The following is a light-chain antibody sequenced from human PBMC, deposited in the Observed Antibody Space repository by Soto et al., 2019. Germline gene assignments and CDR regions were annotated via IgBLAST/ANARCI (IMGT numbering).Light chain of an antibody. CDR1: QSVGTR. J-gene: IGKJ3*01. CDR3: QHRHNWPPLFT. CDR2: DAS. Sequence: EIVLTQSPATVSSSVGGRATLSCRASQSVGTRLAWYQQKPGQAPRLLINDASNRATGVPARFSGSGSGTDFSLTISSLEPDDLAVYYCQHRHNWPPLFTFGPGTKVDI. V-gene: IGKV3-11*01.